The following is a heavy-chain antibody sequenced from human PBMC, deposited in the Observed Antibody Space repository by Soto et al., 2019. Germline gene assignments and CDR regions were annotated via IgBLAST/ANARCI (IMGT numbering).Heavy chain of an antibody. CDR3: ARDSSSWGDSLYYYYGMDV. CDR1: GYTFTGYY. J-gene: IGHJ6*02. V-gene: IGHV1-2*04. CDR2: INPNSGGT. Sequence: GASVKVSCKASGYTFTGYYMHWVRQAPGQGLEWMGWINPNSGGTNYAQKFRGWVTMTRDTSISTAYMELSRLRSDDTAVYYCARDSSSWGDSLYYYYGMDVWGQGTTVTSP. D-gene: IGHD6-13*01.